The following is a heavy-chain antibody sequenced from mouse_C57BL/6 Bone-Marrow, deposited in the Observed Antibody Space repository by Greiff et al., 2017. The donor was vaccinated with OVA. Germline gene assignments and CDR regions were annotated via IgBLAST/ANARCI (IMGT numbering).Heavy chain of an antibody. D-gene: IGHD1-1*01. Sequence: EVKLMESGGDLVKPGGSLKLSCAASGFTFSSYGMSWVRQTPDKRLEWVATISSGGSYTYYPDSVKGRFTISRDNAKNTLYLQMSSLKSEDTAMYYCARYYYGSPDYWGQGTTLTVSS. CDR1: GFTFSSYG. V-gene: IGHV5-6*01. J-gene: IGHJ2*01. CDR2: ISSGGSYT. CDR3: ARYYYGSPDY.